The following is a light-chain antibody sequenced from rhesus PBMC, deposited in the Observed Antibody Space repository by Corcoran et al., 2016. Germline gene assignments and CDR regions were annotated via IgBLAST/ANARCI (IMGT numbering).Light chain of an antibody. CDR2: AAS. CDR1: QGISSY. V-gene: IGKV1-28*03. Sequence: DIQMTQSPSSLSASVGDTVTITCRASQGISSYLNWFHQKPGKAPKLLVYAASSLPSGVPSRFSGSGSGTDFTHTIRSLRPEDCAAYYCQQHNSHPWTFGQGTKVEIK. CDR3: QQHNSHPWT. J-gene: IGKJ1*01.